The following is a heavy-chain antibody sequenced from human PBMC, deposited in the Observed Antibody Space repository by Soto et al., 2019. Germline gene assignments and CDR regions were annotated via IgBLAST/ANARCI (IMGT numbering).Heavy chain of an antibody. CDR3: ARAAAIMIRGEDY. J-gene: IGHJ4*02. CDR2: IIPIFGTP. Sequence: QVQLVQSGAEVKKPGSSVKVSCKASGGTFSRYAISWVRQAPGQGLEWMGGIIPIFGTPIYAQKFQGRVRITADDSTSTAYMELSSLRSEDTAVYYCARAAAIMIRGEDYWGQGTLVTVSS. CDR1: GGTFSRYA. D-gene: IGHD3-10*01. V-gene: IGHV1-69*01.